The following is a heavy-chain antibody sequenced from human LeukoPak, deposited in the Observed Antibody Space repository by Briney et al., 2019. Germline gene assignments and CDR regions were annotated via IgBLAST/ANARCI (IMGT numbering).Heavy chain of an antibody. Sequence: GGSLRLSCAASGFTFSMYWMSWVRQAPGKGLEWVANIKEDGAEKYYVDSVKGRFTISRDNAKNSLYLQMNSLRAEDTAAYYCVRGSGCDYWGQGTLVTVSS. CDR2: IKEDGAEK. J-gene: IGHJ4*02. CDR1: GFTFSMYW. CDR3: VRGSGCDY. D-gene: IGHD6-19*01. V-gene: IGHV3-7*01.